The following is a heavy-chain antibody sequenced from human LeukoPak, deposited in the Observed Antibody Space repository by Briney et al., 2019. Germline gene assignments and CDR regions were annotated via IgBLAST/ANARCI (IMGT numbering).Heavy chain of an antibody. J-gene: IGHJ4*02. CDR1: GGTFSSYA. D-gene: IGHD3-10*01. CDR3: ARDQRMVRGVIIPDVGY. CDR2: IIPIFGTA. V-gene: IGHV1-69*13. Sequence: ASVKVSCKASGGTFSSYAISWVRQAPGQGLEWMGGIIPIFGTANYAQKFQGRVTITADESTSTAYMELSSLRSEDTAVYYCARDQRMVRGVIIPDVGYWGQGTLVTVSS.